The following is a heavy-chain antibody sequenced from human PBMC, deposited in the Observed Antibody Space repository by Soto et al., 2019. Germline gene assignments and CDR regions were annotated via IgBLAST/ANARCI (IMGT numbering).Heavy chain of an antibody. CDR2: IYYSGST. V-gene: IGHV4-30-4*01. D-gene: IGHD1-1*01. CDR3: ARVLGKWKHAAYCYYGMDV. Sequence: SETLSLTCTVSGGSISSGDYYWSWIRQPPGKGLEWIGHIYYSGSTHYNPSLRSRVTISADTSKNQFSLNLSSGTAADTAVYHCARVLGKWKHAAYCYYGMDVWGQGTTVTVSS. J-gene: IGHJ6*02. CDR1: GGSISSGDYY.